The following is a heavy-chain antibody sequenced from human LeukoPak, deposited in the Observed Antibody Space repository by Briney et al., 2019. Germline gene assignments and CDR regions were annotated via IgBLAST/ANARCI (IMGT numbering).Heavy chain of an antibody. CDR3: ARDRLGYCGYGSCLLFDN. V-gene: IGHV1-18*01. CDR1: GYTFGDYG. J-gene: IGHJ4*02. D-gene: IGHD2-21*01. CDR2: ICADIGNT. Sequence: ASVKVCCKGSGYTFGDYGNSWVRQAPGQGLEWMGWICADIGNTNYAQKFQGRVTMTRDRSTSTGYMKLTSLTSDDTAVYYCARDRLGYCGYGSCLLFDNWGQGTLVTVSS.